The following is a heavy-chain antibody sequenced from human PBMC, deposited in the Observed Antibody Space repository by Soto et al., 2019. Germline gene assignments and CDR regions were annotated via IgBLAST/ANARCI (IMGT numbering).Heavy chain of an antibody. J-gene: IGHJ4*02. V-gene: IGHV3-48*03. Sequence: PGGSLRLSCAVSGFTFSNYEWNWVRQAPGKGLEWIAYIDTSGDAMFYADSVKGRFAVSRDNTMNSLYLQMNSLRAEDTAAYYCARESIGCGGDCLDYGGQGTLVTVSS. CDR1: GFTFSNYE. D-gene: IGHD2-21*01. CDR2: IDTSGDAM. CDR3: ARESIGCGGDCLDY.